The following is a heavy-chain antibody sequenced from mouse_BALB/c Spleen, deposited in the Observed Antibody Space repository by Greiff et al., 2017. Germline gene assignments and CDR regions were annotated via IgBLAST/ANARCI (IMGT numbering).Heavy chain of an antibody. V-gene: IGHV14-4*02. CDR2: IDPENGDT. CDR3: SKGYAMDY. Sequence: VQLKQSGAELVRSGASVKLSCTASGFNIKDYYMHWVKQRPEQGLEWIGWIDPENGDTEYAPKFQGKATMTADTSSNTAYLQLSSLTSEDTAVYYCSKGYAMDYWGQGTSVTVSS. CDR1: GFNIKDYY. J-gene: IGHJ4*01.